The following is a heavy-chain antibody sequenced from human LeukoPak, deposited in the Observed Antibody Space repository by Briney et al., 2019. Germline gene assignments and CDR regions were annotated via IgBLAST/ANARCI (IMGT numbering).Heavy chain of an antibody. J-gene: IGHJ4*02. CDR1: GYTFTSYD. D-gene: IGHD5-24*01. V-gene: IGHV1-8*01. Sequence: ASVKVSCKASGYTFTSYDINWVRQATGQGLEWMGWMNPNSGNTGYAQKFQGRVTMTRNTSISTAYMELSSLRSEDTAVYYCARVVKRMAKPRRYYFDYWGQGTLVTVSS. CDR2: MNPNSGNT. CDR3: ARVVKRMAKPRRYYFDY.